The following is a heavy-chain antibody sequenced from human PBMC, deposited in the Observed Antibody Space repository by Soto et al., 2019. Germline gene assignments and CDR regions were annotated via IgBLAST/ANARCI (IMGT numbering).Heavy chain of an antibody. D-gene: IGHD1-1*01. V-gene: IGHV3-11*01. Sequence: GGSLRLSCAASGFTFSDYYMSWIRQAPGKGLEWVSYISSSGSTIYYADSVKGRFTISRDNAKNALYLQMNSLRAEDTGVNYCTSWHAMGGLEGLEPWWDYYYYYMDVWGKGTTVTVSS. J-gene: IGHJ6*03. CDR1: GFTFSDYY. CDR2: ISSSGSTI. CDR3: TSWHAMGGLEGLEPWWDYYYYYMDV.